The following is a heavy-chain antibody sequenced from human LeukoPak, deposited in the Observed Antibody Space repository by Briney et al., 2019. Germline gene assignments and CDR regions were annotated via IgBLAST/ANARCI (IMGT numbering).Heavy chain of an antibody. J-gene: IGHJ4*02. CDR3: AKDNTVIQLVGRRRGHFDY. CDR1: GFTFSRFA. V-gene: IGHV3-30*02. CDR2: IRYDGSIK. Sequence: GGSLRLSCVASGFTFSRFAVHWVRQAPGKGLEWVAFIRYDGSIKYYADSVKGRFTISRDNSKNTLYLQMNSLRAEDTAVYYCAKDNTVIQLVGRRRGHFDYWGQGTLVTVSS. D-gene: IGHD5-18*01.